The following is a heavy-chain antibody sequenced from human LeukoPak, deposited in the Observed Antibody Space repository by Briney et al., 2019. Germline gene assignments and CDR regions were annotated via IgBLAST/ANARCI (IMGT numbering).Heavy chain of an antibody. J-gene: IGHJ3*02. CDR2: IYYSGST. Sequence: PSETLSLTCTFSGVSISSYYWTWIRQPPGKGLEWIAYIYYSGSTNYNPSLKSRVTISVDTSKNQFSLKLNSVTAADTAVYYCAGGPITMIVSGDYAFDIWGQGTMVTVSS. D-gene: IGHD3-22*01. CDR3: AGGPITMIVSGDYAFDI. CDR1: GVSISSYY. V-gene: IGHV4-59*01.